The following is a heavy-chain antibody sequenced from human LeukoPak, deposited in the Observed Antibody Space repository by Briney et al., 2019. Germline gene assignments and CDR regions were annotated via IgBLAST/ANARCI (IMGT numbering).Heavy chain of an antibody. D-gene: IGHD4-17*01. CDR1: GYTFTSYG. J-gene: IGHJ6*02. V-gene: IGHV1-18*01. Sequence: ASVKVFCKASGYTFTSYGISWVRPSRGQGLERMGWISAYNGNTNYPQKLQGRVTMTTDTSTSTAYMELRSLRSDNTSVYYCERGNGDYVMDVWGQGTTVTVSS. CDR3: ERGNGDYVMDV. CDR2: ISAYNGNT.